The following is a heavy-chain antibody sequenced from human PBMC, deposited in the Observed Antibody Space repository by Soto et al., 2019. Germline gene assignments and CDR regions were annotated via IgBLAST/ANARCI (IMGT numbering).Heavy chain of an antibody. J-gene: IGHJ6*02. CDR3: ARCKQKVIHCAMDV. CDR2: INYDGSSK. CDR1: GFIFSAYG. D-gene: IGHD2-21*01. Sequence: VQAGRSLRVSCATSGFIFSAYGMHWVRQAPGKGLEWVAFINYDGSSKFYGDSVKGRFTVSRDNSKNTVFLQLNSLRGEDTATYYCARCKQKVIHCAMDVWGQGATVTVTS. V-gene: IGHV3-33*01.